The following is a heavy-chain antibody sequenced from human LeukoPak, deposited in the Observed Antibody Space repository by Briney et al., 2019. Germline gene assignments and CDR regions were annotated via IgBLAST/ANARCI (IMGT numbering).Heavy chain of an antibody. J-gene: IGHJ4*02. V-gene: IGHV3-23*01. D-gene: IGHD3-3*01. CDR2: ISGSGGST. Sequence: GGSLRLSCAASGITFSSYAMSWVRQAPGKGLEWVSAISGSGGSTYYADSVKGRFTISRDNSKNTLYLQMNSLRAEDTAVYYCAKRQYYDFWSGYYTFDYWGQGTLVTVSS. CDR1: GITFSSYA. CDR3: AKRQYYDFWSGYYTFDY.